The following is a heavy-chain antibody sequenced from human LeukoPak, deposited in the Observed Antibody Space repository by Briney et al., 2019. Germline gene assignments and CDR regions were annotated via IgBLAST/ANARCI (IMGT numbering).Heavy chain of an antibody. Sequence: SETLSLTCTVSGGSISSYYWSWIRQPPGKGLERIDYIYYSGKTNYNPSLKSRVTISVDTSKNQFSLKLSSVTAADTAMYYCARSRDGYLFDYWGQGTLVTVSS. V-gene: IGHV4-59*01. CDR1: GGSISSYY. CDR2: IYYSGKT. D-gene: IGHD5-24*01. J-gene: IGHJ4*02. CDR3: ARSRDGYLFDY.